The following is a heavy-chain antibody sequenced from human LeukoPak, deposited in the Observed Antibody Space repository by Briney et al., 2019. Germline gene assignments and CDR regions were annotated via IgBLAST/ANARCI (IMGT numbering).Heavy chain of an antibody. CDR3: TRDGDHSSSPRRFDP. V-gene: IGHV3-49*04. CDR2: IKSKAYGGTT. J-gene: IGHJ5*02. D-gene: IGHD4-11*01. CDR1: GFTFGDYA. Sequence: GGSLRLSCTASGFTFGDYAISWVRQAPGKGLEWVGFIKSKAYGGTTEYAASVKGRFTISRDDSISNAYLQMDSLKTEDTAVYYCTRDGDHSSSPRRFDPWGQGTLVTVSS.